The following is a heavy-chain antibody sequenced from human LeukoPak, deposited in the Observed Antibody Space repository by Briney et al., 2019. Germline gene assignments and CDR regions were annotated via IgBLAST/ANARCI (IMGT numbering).Heavy chain of an antibody. CDR1: GFTFSNYD. CDR3: AKDRFWSGYLPYYFDY. J-gene: IGHJ4*02. Sequence: GGSLRLSCAASGFTFSNYDMSWVRQAPGKGLEWVSAISGSGHSTYYADSVKGRFAISRDNSKNSLYLQMNSLRTEDTALYYCAKDRFWSGYLPYYFDYWGQGTLVTVSS. V-gene: IGHV3-43*02. D-gene: IGHD3-3*01. CDR2: ISGSGHST.